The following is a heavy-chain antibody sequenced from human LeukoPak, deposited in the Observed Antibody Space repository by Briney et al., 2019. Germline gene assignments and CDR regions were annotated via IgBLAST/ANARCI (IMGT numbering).Heavy chain of an antibody. CDR1: GDSISSYY. CDR2: IYYSGST. V-gene: IGHV4-59*01. D-gene: IGHD1/OR15-1a*01. J-gene: IGHJ4*02. CDR3: ARQISGNKDY. Sequence: PSETLSPTCTVSGDSISSYYWSWIRQPPGKGLEWIGYIYYSGSTNYNPSLKSRVTMSVDTSKNQFSLKLSSVTAADTAVYFCARQISGNKDYWGQGTLVTVSS.